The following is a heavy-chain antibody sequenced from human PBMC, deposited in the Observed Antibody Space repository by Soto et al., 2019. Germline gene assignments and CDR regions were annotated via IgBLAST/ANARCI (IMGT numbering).Heavy chain of an antibody. J-gene: IGHJ6*03. CDR1: GDSINSRGYY. Sequence: QVQLQESGPGLVRPSETLSLTCTVSGDSINSRGYYWSWIRQHPGKGLEWIGYIHYSWSSSYNPSITSRLTLSVDTSQNQFSLRLSSVTAADTAVYFCAAPRYYYYFMGVWGEGTAVTVSS. D-gene: IGHD6-6*01. V-gene: IGHV4-31*03. CDR2: IHYSWSS. CDR3: AAPRYYYYFMGV.